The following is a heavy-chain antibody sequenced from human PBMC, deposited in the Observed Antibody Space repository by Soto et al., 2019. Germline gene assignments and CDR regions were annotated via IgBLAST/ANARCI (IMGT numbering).Heavy chain of an antibody. J-gene: IGHJ6*03. CDR3: ARPVNYYYYYMHV. Sequence: QLQLQESGPGLVKPSETLSLTCTVSGGSISSSTSYWGWIRQPPGKGLEWIGSINYSGSTYYSPSLKSRVTISADTSKNQFSLKLSSVTAAHTAVYYCARPVNYYYYYMHVWGKGTMVTVSS. V-gene: IGHV4-39*01. CDR2: INYSGST. CDR1: GGSISSSTSY.